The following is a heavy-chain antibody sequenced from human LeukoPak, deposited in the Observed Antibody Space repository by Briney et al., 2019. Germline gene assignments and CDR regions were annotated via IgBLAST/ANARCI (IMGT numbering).Heavy chain of an antibody. Sequence: ASVKVSCKASGYTFTSYGISWVRQAPGQGLEWMGWISAYNGNTNYAQKLQGRVTMTTDTSTSTAYMELSSLRSEDTAVYYCARDTPGDGYNSSYYYYGMDVWGQGTTVTVSS. D-gene: IGHD5-24*01. V-gene: IGHV1-18*01. CDR2: ISAYNGNT. CDR3: ARDTPGDGYNSSYYYYGMDV. J-gene: IGHJ6*02. CDR1: GYTFTSYG.